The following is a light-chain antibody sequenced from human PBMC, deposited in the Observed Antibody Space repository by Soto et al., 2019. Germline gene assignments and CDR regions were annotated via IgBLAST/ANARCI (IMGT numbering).Light chain of an antibody. J-gene: IGLJ3*02. CDR3: SSYAGSSSWV. Sequence: QSVLTQPPSASGSPGQSVTISCTGTSSDVGGYNYVSWYQHHPGKAPKLMIYEVTKRPSGVPDRFSGSRSGNTASLTVSGLQAYDEAHYYCSSYAGSSSWVFGRGTQLTVL. CDR1: SSDVGGYNY. CDR2: EVT. V-gene: IGLV2-8*01.